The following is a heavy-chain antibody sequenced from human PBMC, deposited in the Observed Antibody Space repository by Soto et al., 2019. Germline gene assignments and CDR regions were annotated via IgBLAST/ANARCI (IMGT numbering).Heavy chain of an antibody. J-gene: IGHJ5*02. D-gene: IGHD2-2*01. CDR2: INHSGST. CDR3: ARGLVPAGKGWFDP. V-gene: IGHV4-34*01. CDR1: GGSFSGYY. Sequence: SETLSLTCAVYGGSFSGYYWSWIRQPPGKGLEWMGEINHSGSTNYNPSLKSRVTISIDTSKNEFSLKLSSVTAADTAVYYCARGLVPAGKGWFDPWGQGTLVTVSS.